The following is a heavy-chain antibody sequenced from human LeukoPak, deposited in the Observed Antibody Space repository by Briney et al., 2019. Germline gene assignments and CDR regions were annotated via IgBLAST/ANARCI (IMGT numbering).Heavy chain of an antibody. V-gene: IGHV3-74*01. CDR1: GFTFSSYE. CDR3: ARDVSLLS. J-gene: IGHJ4*02. D-gene: IGHD5/OR15-5a*01. Sequence: GGSLRLSCAASGFTFSSYEMNWVRQAPGKGLEWVSGINGDGSSTAYADSVKGRFTISRDNAKNTLYLQMNSLRAEDTAVYYCARDVSLLSWGQGTLVTVSS. CDR2: INGDGSST.